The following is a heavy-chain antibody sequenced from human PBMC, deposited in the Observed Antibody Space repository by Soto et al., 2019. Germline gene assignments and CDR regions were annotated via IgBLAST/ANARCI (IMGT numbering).Heavy chain of an antibody. V-gene: IGHV1-3*01. Sequence: ASVKVSCKASGYTFTSYAMHWVRQAPGQRLEWMGWINAGNSNTKYSQKFQGRVTITRDTSASTAYMELSSLRSEDTAVYYCARENGGYTPYFDYWGQGTLVTVSS. J-gene: IGHJ4*02. CDR2: INAGNSNT. D-gene: IGHD4-17*01. CDR3: ARENGGYTPYFDY. CDR1: GYTFTSYA.